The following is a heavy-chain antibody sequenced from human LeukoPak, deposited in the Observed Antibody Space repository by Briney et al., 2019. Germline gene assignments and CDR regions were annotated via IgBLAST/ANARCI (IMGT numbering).Heavy chain of an antibody. CDR3: ARGEGTAMALDY. Sequence: PSETLSLTCTVSGGSISSYYWSWIRQPPGKGLEWIGYIYYSGSTNYNPSLKSRVTISVDTSKNQFSLKLSSVTAADTAVYYCARGEGTAMALDYWGQGTLVTVSS. CDR2: IYYSGST. CDR1: GGSISSYY. J-gene: IGHJ4*02. D-gene: IGHD5-18*01. V-gene: IGHV4-59*12.